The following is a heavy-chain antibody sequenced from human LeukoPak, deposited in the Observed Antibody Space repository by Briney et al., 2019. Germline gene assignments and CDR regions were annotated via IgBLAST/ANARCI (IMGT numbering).Heavy chain of an antibody. V-gene: IGHV1-69*01. CDR1: GGTLSSYA. J-gene: IGHJ5*02. CDR3: ARDPARSLFGGERSWFDP. CDR2: IIPIFGTA. D-gene: IGHD3-16*01. Sequence: ASVKVSCKASGGTLSSYAISWVRQAPGQGLEWMGGIIPIFGTANYAQKFQGRVTITADESTSTAYMELSSLRSEDTAVYYCARDPARSLFGGERSWFDPWGQGTLVTVSS.